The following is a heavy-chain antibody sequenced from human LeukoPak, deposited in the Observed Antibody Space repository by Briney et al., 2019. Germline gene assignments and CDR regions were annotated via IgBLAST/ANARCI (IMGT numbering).Heavy chain of an antibody. J-gene: IGHJ6*03. CDR1: GYTFTSYS. Sequence: ASVKLSCSASGYTFTSYSMHWVRQAPGQGLEWMGIINLSGGSTSYAQKFQGRVTMTRDMSTSTVYMELSSLRSEDTAVYYCARDSKYDFWSGYYTGKEYYYYMDVWGKGTTVTVSS. V-gene: IGHV1-46*01. CDR3: ARDSKYDFWSGYYTGKEYYYYMDV. CDR2: INLSGGST. D-gene: IGHD3-3*01.